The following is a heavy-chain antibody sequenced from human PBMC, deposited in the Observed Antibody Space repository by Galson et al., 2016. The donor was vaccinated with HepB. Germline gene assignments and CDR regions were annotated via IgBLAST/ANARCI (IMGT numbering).Heavy chain of an antibody. J-gene: IGHJ3*01. CDR2: ITSSSSYI. Sequence: SLRLSCAASGFTFSSYYMNWVRQAPGKGLELVSSITSSSSYIYYTDSVKGRFTISRDNAKNSLYLQINSLRAEDTAIYSCAKDRGDYIWGTYYYALDAFDVWGQGTMVAVSS. CDR1: GFTFSSYY. CDR3: AKDRGDYIWGTYYYALDAFDV. D-gene: IGHD3-16*01. V-gene: IGHV3-21*01.